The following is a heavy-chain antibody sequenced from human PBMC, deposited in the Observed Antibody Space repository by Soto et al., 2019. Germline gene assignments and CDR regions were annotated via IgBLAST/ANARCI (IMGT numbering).Heavy chain of an antibody. CDR2: IIPIFGTA. CDR3: AGCFMTIKGRYYRMDV. D-gene: IGHD2-15*01. Sequence: SVKVSCKAAGGTFSSYAISWVRQAPGQGLEWMGGIIPIFGTANYAQKFQGRVTITADKSTSTAYMELSSLRSEDTDVYYCAGCFMTIKGRYYRMDVWGQGTTVTVSS. V-gene: IGHV1-69*06. CDR1: GGTFSSYA. J-gene: IGHJ6*02.